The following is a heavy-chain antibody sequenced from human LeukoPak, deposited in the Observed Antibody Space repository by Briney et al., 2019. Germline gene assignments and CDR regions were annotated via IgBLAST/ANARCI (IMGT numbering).Heavy chain of an antibody. J-gene: IGHJ4*02. D-gene: IGHD3-3*01. CDR2: ISGSGGST. Sequence: GGSLRLSCAASGFTFSSYAMSWVRQAPGKGLEWVSAISGSGGSTYYADSVKGRFTISRDNSKNTPYLQMNSLRAEDTAVYYCAKDPETYYDFWSGYSPHFDYWGQGTLVTVSS. CDR3: AKDPETYYDFWSGYSPHFDY. V-gene: IGHV3-23*01. CDR1: GFTFSSYA.